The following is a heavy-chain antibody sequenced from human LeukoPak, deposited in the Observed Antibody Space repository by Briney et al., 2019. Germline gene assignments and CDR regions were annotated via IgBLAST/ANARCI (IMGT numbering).Heavy chain of an antibody. CDR1: GFSLSGSE. V-gene: IGHV3-73*01. Sequence: GGSLKLSYAASGFSLSGSEVHWVRQAAGKGLEWVGQIRSKDKNYATSYSASVKGRFTISRDDSKNTGYLQMNSLTTEDTAVYYCLNLPPPYGMDVWGQGTTVIVYS. J-gene: IGHJ6*02. CDR3: LNLPPPYGMDV. CDR2: IRSKDKNYAT.